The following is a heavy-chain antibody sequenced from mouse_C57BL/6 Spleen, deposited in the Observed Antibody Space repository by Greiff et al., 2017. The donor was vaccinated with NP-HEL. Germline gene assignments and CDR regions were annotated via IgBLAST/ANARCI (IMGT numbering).Heavy chain of an antibody. CDR3: ARGSNYAMDY. CDR2: ISSGGSYT. J-gene: IGHJ4*01. V-gene: IGHV5-6*01. D-gene: IGHD1-1*01. Sequence: EVKVVESGGDLVKPGGSLKLSCAASGFTFSSYGMSWVRQTPDKRLEWVATISSGGSYTYYPDSVKGRFTISRDNAKNTLYLQMSSLKSEDTAMYYCARGSNYAMDYWGQGTSVTVSS. CDR1: GFTFSSYG.